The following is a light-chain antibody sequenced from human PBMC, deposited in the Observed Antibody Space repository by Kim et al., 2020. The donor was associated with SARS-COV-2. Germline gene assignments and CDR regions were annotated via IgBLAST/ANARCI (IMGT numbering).Light chain of an antibody. V-gene: IGKV1-39*01. CDR2: AAS. J-gene: IGKJ2*01. CDR3: QQSYSTPPA. CDR1: QSISSY. Sequence: SASVGDRVTITCRESQSISSYLNWYQQKPGKAPELLIYAASSLQSGVPSRFSGSGSGTDFTLTISSLQPEDFATYYCQQSYSTPPAFGQGTKLEI.